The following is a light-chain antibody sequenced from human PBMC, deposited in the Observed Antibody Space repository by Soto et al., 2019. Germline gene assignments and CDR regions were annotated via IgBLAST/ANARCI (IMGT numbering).Light chain of an antibody. CDR3: QQYNNWPRT. CDR2: GAS. V-gene: IGKV3-15*01. CDR1: QSVNSN. Sequence: EIVMTQSPATVSVSPGERATLSCRASQSVNSNLAWYQQKPGQAPRLLIYGASTRATGIPARFSGSGSGTEFTLTISSLQSEDFAVYYCQQYNNWPRTFGQGTKVDIK. J-gene: IGKJ1*01.